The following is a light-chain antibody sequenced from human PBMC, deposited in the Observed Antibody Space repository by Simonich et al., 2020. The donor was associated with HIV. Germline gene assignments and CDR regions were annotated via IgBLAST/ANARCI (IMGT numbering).Light chain of an antibody. Sequence: QSALTQPASVSGSPGQSITISCTETSSDVGGYNYFSWYQQHPGKAPKIMIYGVSNRPSGVSNRFPGSKSGNPATLTISGLQAEDEADYYCSSYTSSSTLGVFGGGTKLTVL. J-gene: IGLJ3*02. CDR1: SSDVGGYNY. CDR3: SSYTSSSTLGV. CDR2: GVS. V-gene: IGLV2-14*03.